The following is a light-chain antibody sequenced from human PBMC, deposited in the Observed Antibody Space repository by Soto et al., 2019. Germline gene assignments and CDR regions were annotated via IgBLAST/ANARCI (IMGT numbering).Light chain of an antibody. Sequence: EIVLTQSPGTLSLSPGERATLSCRASQSVSSSYLAWYQQKPGQAPRLLIYGASTRATGIPGRFSGSGSGTEFTLTISSLQPDDFATYYCQQYNSYSSFGQGTKVDIK. V-gene: IGKV3-20*01. CDR2: GAS. CDR1: QSVSSSY. CDR3: QQYNSYSS. J-gene: IGKJ1*01.